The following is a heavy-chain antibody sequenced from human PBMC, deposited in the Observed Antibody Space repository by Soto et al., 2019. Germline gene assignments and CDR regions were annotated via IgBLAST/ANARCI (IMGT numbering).Heavy chain of an antibody. Sequence: ASVKVSCKASGYTFTSYGISWVRQAPGQGLEWMGWISAYNGNTNYAQKLQGRVTMTTDTSTGTAYMELRSLRSDDTAVYYCARDTRYSTSPSIDYWGQGTLVTVSS. V-gene: IGHV1-18*01. CDR1: GYTFTSYG. CDR2: ISAYNGNT. CDR3: ARDTRYSTSPSIDY. J-gene: IGHJ4*02. D-gene: IGHD6-6*01.